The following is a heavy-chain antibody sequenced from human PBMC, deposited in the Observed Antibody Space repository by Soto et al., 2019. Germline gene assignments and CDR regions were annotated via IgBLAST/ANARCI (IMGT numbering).Heavy chain of an antibody. CDR1: GFTFTSSA. D-gene: IGHD3-16*01. Sequence: QMQLVQSGPEVKKPGTSVKVSCKASGFTFTSSAVQWVRQARGQRLEWIGWIVVGSGNTNYAQKFQERVTITRDMSTSPAYMELSGLRSEDTAVYYCAADNPWGRDGYREGAFDIWGQGTMVTVSS. CDR3: AADNPWGRDGYREGAFDI. CDR2: IVVGSGNT. V-gene: IGHV1-58*01. J-gene: IGHJ3*02.